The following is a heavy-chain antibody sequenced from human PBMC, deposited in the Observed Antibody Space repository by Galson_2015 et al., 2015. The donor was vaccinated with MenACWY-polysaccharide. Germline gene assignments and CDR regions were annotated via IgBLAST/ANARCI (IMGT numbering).Heavy chain of an antibody. J-gene: IGHJ4*02. V-gene: IGHV4-59*12. D-gene: IGHD6-19*01. Sequence: ETLSLTCTVSGGSISTYYWSWIRPPPGKGLEWIGCSYNSGSTNYNPSLKSRVTVSVDTSKNHFSLRLSSVTAADTAVYYCAATRQWLAFDYWGQGFLVTVSS. CDR3: AATRQWLAFDY. CDR1: GGSISTYY. CDR2: SYNSGST.